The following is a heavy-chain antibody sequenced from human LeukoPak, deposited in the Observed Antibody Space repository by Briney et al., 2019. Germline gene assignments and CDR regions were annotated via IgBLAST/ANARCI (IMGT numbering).Heavy chain of an antibody. CDR1: GFTFDDYA. Sequence: GGSLRLSCAASGFTFDDYAMHWVRQAPGKGLEWVSGISWNSGGIGYADSVKGRFTISRDNAKNSLYLQMNSLRAEDTALYYCAKDGSGWEGEFDYWGQGTLVTVSS. J-gene: IGHJ4*02. CDR3: AKDGSGWEGEFDY. V-gene: IGHV3-9*01. D-gene: IGHD6-19*01. CDR2: ISWNSGGI.